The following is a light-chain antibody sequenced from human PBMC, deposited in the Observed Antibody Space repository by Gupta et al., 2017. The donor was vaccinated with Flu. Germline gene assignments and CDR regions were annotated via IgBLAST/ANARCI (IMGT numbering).Light chain of an antibody. J-gene: IGLJ2*01. CDR3: QVWDSSTAYVV. V-gene: IGLV3-9*01. CDR2: RDS. CDR1: NIGSKN. Sequence: SSELTKPLSVSVALGQTARITCGGNNIGSKNVHWYQQKPGQAPVLVIYRDSNRPSGIPERFSGSNSGNTATLTISRAQAGDEADYYCQVWDSSTAYVVFGGGTKLTVL.